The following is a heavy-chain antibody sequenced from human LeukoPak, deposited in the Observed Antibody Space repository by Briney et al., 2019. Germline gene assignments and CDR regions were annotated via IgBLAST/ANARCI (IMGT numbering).Heavy chain of an antibody. Sequence: SETLSLTSAASGGSLSYYYWSWIRHPPEKGLEWIGEINRSGSTNYNPSLKSRVSISVDTSKNQFSLKLSSVAAADTAVYYCARGGFYCGDDCYVDYWGQGTLVTVSS. V-gene: IGHV4-34*01. J-gene: IGHJ4*02. CDR2: INRSGST. CDR3: ARGGFYCGDDCYVDY. D-gene: IGHD2-21*02. CDR1: GGSLSYYY.